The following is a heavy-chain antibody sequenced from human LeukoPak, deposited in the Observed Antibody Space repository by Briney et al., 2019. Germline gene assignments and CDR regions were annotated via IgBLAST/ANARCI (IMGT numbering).Heavy chain of an antibody. D-gene: IGHD2-21*01. CDR1: GYTFTGYY. Sequence: ASVKVSCKASGYTFTGYYMHWVRQAPRQGLEWMGRINPNSGGTNYAQKFQGRVTMTRDTSISTAYMELSRLRSDDTAVYYCERVHPFPDAFDIWGQGTMVTVSS. CDR3: ERVHPFPDAFDI. J-gene: IGHJ3*02. CDR2: INPNSGGT. V-gene: IGHV1-2*06.